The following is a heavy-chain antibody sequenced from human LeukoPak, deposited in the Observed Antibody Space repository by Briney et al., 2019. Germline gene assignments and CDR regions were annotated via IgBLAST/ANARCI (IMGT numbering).Heavy chain of an antibody. J-gene: IGHJ3*02. Sequence: PSETLSLTCAVYGGSFSGYYWGWIRQPPGKGLEWIGSMFYNGITDYNASLKSRVTMSVDTSKKQFSLRLSSVTAADTAVYYCARQSSSFSGSYFAFDIWGQGTMVTVSS. CDR3: ARQSSSFSGSYFAFDI. CDR2: MFYNGIT. CDR1: GGSFSGYY. D-gene: IGHD1-26*01. V-gene: IGHV4-34*10.